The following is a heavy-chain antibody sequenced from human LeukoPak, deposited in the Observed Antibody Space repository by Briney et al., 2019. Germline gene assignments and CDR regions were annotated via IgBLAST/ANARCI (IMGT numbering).Heavy chain of an antibody. Sequence: GGSLRLSCAASGFTFSSYEMNWVRQASGKGLEWVSYISSSGSTIYYADSVKGRFTISRDNAKNSLYLQMNSLRAEDTAVYYCARPSRGVIPYYWGQGTLVTVSS. V-gene: IGHV3-48*03. CDR2: ISSSGSTI. CDR3: ARPSRGVIPYY. CDR1: GFTFSSYE. J-gene: IGHJ4*02. D-gene: IGHD3-10*01.